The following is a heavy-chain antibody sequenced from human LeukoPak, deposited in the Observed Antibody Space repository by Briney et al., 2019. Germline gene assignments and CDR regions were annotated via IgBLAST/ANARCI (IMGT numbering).Heavy chain of an antibody. V-gene: IGHV3-30*03. D-gene: IGHD6-13*01. CDR3: ARGPVSSGWYGNY. J-gene: IGHJ4*02. CDR2: ISQDGSKT. Sequence: GGSLRLSCEASGFTFSSYGMHWVRQAPGKGLEWVALISQDGSKTYYADSVKGRFTISRDNFKSTLYLEVNSLRAEDTAVFYCARGPVSSGWYGNYWGQGTLVTVSS. CDR1: GFTFSSYG.